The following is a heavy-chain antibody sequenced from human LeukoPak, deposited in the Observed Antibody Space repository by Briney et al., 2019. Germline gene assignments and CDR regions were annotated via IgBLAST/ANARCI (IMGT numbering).Heavy chain of an antibody. Sequence: PSETLSLTCTVSGGSISSSSYYWGWIRQPPGEGLEWIGSIYYSGSTYYNPSLKSRVTISVDTSKNQFSLKLTSVTAADTAVYYCARGERGSDYWGQGTLVTVSS. J-gene: IGHJ4*02. D-gene: IGHD1-1*01. CDR2: IYYSGST. CDR1: GGSISSSSYY. V-gene: IGHV4-39*01. CDR3: ARGERGSDY.